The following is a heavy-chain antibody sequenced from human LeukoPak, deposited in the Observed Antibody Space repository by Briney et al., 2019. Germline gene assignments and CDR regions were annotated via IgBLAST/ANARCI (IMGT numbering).Heavy chain of an antibody. CDR2: MSGSGYYT. V-gene: IGHV3-23*01. D-gene: IGHD3-3*01. CDR3: AKMEGQRLYDYCMDV. Sequence: GGSLRLSCAASGFAFSNFAMSWVRQARGKGLEWVSAMSGSGYYTYYVESVKGRFPISRDNSKHKLYLHMNSLRPDDTAVYYCAKMEGQRLYDYCMDVWGRGTTVTVSS. J-gene: IGHJ6*03. CDR1: GFAFSNFA.